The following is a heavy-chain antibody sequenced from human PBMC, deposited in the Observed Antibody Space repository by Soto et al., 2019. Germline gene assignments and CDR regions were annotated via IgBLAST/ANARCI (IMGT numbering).Heavy chain of an antibody. D-gene: IGHD3-10*01. CDR1: GFTFDDYA. V-gene: IGHV3-9*01. Sequence: GGSLRLSCAASGFTFDDYAMHWVRQAPGKGLEWVSGISWNSGSIGYADSVKGRFTISRDNAKNSLYLQMNSLRAEDTALYYCAKDKSSGSYFYYYYMDVWGKGTTVTVSS. J-gene: IGHJ6*03. CDR2: ISWNSGSI. CDR3: AKDKSSGSYFYYYYMDV.